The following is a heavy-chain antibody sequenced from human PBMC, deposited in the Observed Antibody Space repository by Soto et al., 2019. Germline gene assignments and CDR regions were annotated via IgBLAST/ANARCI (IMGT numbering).Heavy chain of an antibody. V-gene: IGHV3-72*01. CDR2: LKDRSQNYAT. J-gene: IGHJ5*01. CDR1: GFSGSGWY. D-gene: IGHD1-26*01. CDR3: AREGDARWLDS. Sequence: EVQLVESGGDLVQPGGSARLSCAASGFSGSGWYMDWVRQAPGKGLEWVARLKDRSQNYATEYAASVKGRFTVSRHPSQNSIFLQMNSLNIEDTAVYYCAREGDARWLDSWGQGTLVTVS.